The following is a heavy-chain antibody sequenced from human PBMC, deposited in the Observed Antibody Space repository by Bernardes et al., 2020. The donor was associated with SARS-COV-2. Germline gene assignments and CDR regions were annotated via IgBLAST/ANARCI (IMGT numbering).Heavy chain of an antibody. CDR1: VFTFSSYW. V-gene: IGHV3-74*01. J-gene: IGHJ4*02. CDR2: INSDGSST. CDR3: ASPPEYGSGSYTLNY. D-gene: IGHD3-10*01. Sequence: GSIRLSYAASVFTFSSYWMHWVRPAPGKGLVWVSRINSDGSSTSYADSVKGRFTISRDNAKNTLYLQMNSLRAEDTAVYYCASPPEYGSGSYTLNYWGQGTLVTVSS.